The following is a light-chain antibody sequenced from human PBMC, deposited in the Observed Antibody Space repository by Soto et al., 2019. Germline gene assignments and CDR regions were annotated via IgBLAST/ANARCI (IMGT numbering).Light chain of an antibody. V-gene: IGLV1-47*02. CDR3: AAWDESRSYV. CDR1: SSNIGRNF. Sequence: QSVLTQPPSASGTPGQRVTISCSGSSSNIGRNFVYWYQQLPGTAPKLLIYGNDQRSSGVPDRFSGSKSGTSASLAISGLRSEDEADYCCAAWDESRSYVVGLGTKVTVL. CDR2: GND. J-gene: IGLJ1*01.